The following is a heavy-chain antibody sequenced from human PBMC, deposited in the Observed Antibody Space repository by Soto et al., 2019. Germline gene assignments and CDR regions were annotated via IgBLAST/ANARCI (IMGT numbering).Heavy chain of an antibody. Sequence: QVQLVQSGAEVKKPGSSVKVSCKASGGTFSSYAISWVRQAPGQGLEWMGGIIPIFGTANYAQKFQGRVTITADESTSTAYMELISLRSENTAVYYCASTYYYDSSGYPQPSYYYYYGMDVWGQGTTVTVSS. V-gene: IGHV1-69*01. CDR3: ASTYYYDSSGYPQPSYYYYYGMDV. J-gene: IGHJ6*02. CDR2: IIPIFGTA. CDR1: GGTFSSYA. D-gene: IGHD3-22*01.